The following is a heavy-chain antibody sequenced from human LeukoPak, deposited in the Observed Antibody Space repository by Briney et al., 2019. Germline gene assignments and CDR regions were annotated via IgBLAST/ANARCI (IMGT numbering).Heavy chain of an antibody. CDR3: ARRYGTSGWIDY. CDR1: GGSISGHY. CDR2: IYDSGST. J-gene: IGHJ4*02. D-gene: IGHD3-22*01. V-gene: IGHV4-59*11. Sequence: PSEALSLTCTVAGGSISGHYWSWIRQFPGKGLEWIGYIYDSGSTNYNPSLRNRVTISVDTPKKQFSLKLTSVTAADTAVYYCARRYGTSGWIDYWGQGTLVTVSS.